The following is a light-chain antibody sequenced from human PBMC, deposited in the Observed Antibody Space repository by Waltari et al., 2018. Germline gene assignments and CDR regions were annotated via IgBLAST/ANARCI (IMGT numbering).Light chain of an antibody. CDR1: ALPTHY. CDR2: KDN. V-gene: IGLV3-25*03. Sequence: SSELTQPPSVSVSPGQTATITCSGAALPTHYTHGYHQKPGQPTGLVIYKDNERPSGSPERFAASKSGTTATLTISGAQAEDEADDYCQSADSSGNFLVFGGGTKLTVL. J-gene: IGLJ2*01. CDR3: QSADSSGNFLV.